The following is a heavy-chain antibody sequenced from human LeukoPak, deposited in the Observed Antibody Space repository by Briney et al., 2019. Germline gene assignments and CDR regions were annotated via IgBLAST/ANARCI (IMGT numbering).Heavy chain of an antibody. V-gene: IGHV1-2*02. CDR1: GYTFTDFY. CDR2: INPKSGGT. D-gene: IGHD5-18*01. Sequence: ASVKVSCKASGYTFTDFYIHWVRQAPGQGLEWMGWINPKSGGTTYAQRFQGRVTMTRDTSISTAYMELSGLKPDDTAVYYCARDRSALGYRQFDYWGQGTLVTVSS. CDR3: ARDRSALGYRQFDY. J-gene: IGHJ4*02.